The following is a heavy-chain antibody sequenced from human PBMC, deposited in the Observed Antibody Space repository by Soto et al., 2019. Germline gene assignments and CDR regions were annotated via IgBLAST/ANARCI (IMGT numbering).Heavy chain of an antibody. CDR1: GGSFSGYY. CDR3: ARESHDILTGPPWVWYFDL. CDR2: INDRGSI. D-gene: IGHD3-9*01. Sequence: QVQLQQWGAGPLRPLETLSLTCGVSGGSFSGYYWAWIRQSPGKGLEWIGEINDRGSINYNPPLKSRGSISVDTSKNHYSLNLRSVTAADTAVYYCARESHDILTGPPWVWYFDLWGRGTLVTVSS. J-gene: IGHJ2*01. V-gene: IGHV4-34*01.